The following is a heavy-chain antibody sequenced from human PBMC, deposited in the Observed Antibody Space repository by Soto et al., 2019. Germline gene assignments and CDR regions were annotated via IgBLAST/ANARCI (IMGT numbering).Heavy chain of an antibody. CDR2: IYHSGST. Sequence: SETLSLTCAVSGGSISSGGYSWSWIRQPPGKGLEWIGYIYHSGSTYYNPSLKSRVTISVDTSKNQFSLKLSSVTAADTAVYYCAGLPGDFWSGYAFDIWGQGTMVTVSS. V-gene: IGHV4-30-2*03. CDR3: AGLPGDFWSGYAFDI. CDR1: GGSISSGGYS. D-gene: IGHD3-3*01. J-gene: IGHJ3*02.